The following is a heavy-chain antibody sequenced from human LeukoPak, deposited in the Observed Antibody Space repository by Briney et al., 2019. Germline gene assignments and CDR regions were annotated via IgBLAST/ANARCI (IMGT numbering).Heavy chain of an antibody. V-gene: IGHV1-8*03. D-gene: IGHD1-26*01. J-gene: IGHJ3*02. CDR3: ARAEVGATADAFDI. CDR2: MNPNSGNT. CDR1: GYTFTSYD. Sequence: GASVKVSCKASGYTFTSYDINWVRQATGQGREWMGWMNPNSGNTGYAQKFQGRVTITRNTSISTAYMELSSLRSEDTAVYYCARAEVGATADAFDIWGQGTMVTVSS.